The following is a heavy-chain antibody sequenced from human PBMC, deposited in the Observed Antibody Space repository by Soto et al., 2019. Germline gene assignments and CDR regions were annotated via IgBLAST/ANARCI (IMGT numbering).Heavy chain of an antibody. D-gene: IGHD3-10*01. CDR1: GFTFSSYG. CDR3: AKGPEVVRGAAAHNGYYFDY. Sequence: QVQLVESGGGVVQPGRSLRLSCAASGFTFSSYGMHWVRQAPGKGLEWVAVISYDGSNKYYADSVKGRFTISRDNSKNTMYLQLNSLRAEDTAVYYCAKGPEVVRGAAAHNGYYFDYWGQGTLVTVSS. V-gene: IGHV3-30*18. J-gene: IGHJ4*02. CDR2: ISYDGSNK.